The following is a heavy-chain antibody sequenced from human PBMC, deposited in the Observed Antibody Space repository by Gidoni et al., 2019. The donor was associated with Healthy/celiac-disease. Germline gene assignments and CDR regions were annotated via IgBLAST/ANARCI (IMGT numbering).Heavy chain of an antibody. Sequence: QVTLKESGPVLVKPTETLTLTCTVSGFSLSNARMGVSWIRQPPGKALEWLAHIFSNDEKSYSTSLKSRLTISKDTSKSQVVLTMTNMDPVDTATYYCARSSGYSSGPSSINDAFDIWGQGTMVTVSS. J-gene: IGHJ3*02. CDR1: GFSLSNARMG. CDR2: IFSNDEK. D-gene: IGHD6-19*01. CDR3: ARSSGYSSGPSSINDAFDI. V-gene: IGHV2-26*01.